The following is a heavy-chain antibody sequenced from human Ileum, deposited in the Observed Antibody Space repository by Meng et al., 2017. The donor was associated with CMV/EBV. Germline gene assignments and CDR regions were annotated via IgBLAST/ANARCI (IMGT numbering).Heavy chain of an antibody. V-gene: IGHV4-4*02. J-gene: IGHJ5*02. Sequence: QVRLQDSGPGLVKPSGTLSLTCTVSGDSITSLKWWSWVRQPPGKGLEWIAEIYHSGLTNYNAPFKSRVTVSVDTSKNEFSLSLRSVTAADTAVYYCASRSYYGRRWFEPWGQGTLVTVSS. CDR3: ASRSYYGRRWFEP. CDR1: GDSITSLKW. D-gene: IGHD3-16*01. CDR2: IYHSGLT.